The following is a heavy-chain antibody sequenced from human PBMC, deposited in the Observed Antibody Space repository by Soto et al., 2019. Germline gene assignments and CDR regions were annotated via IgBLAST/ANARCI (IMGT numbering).Heavy chain of an antibody. CDR3: AKVGHSYYYGMDV. Sequence: GGSLRLSCAASGLDFSSEVMCWVRQAPGKGLEWVSSISGSGRTIYHADSMRGRFAISRDNSKNSLYLQLNNLRVDDTAVYYCAKVGHSYYYGMDVWGQGTTVTVSS. D-gene: IGHD1-26*01. CDR1: GLDFSSEV. J-gene: IGHJ6*02. V-gene: IGHV3-23*01. CDR2: ISGSGRTI.